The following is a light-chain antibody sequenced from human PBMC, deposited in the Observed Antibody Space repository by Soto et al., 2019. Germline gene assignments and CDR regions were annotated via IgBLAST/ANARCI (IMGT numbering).Light chain of an antibody. Sequence: QSALTQPASVSGSPGQSITVSCTGTSSEVGGHNYVSWFQQHPGQAPKLLIYEVTTRPSGVSTRFSGSKSGNTASLTISGLQAEDEADYHCSSYSSSGTLFVFGTGTKVTVL. CDR2: EVT. CDR3: SSYSSSGTLFV. V-gene: IGLV2-14*01. J-gene: IGLJ1*01. CDR1: SSEVGGHNY.